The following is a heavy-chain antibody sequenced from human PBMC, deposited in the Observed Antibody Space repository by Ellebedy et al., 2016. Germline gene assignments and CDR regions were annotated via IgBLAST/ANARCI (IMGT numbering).Heavy chain of an antibody. CDR2: TSPGGAM. CDR3: ANLGGSGIYYKGY. Sequence: GGSLRLSCAASGFTVSSSWVSWVRQSPGKGLEWVSLTSPGGAMHYADYVKGRFTIPRDNSKNMLFLQMSGLEVEDTATYYCANLGGSGIYYKGYWGQGTLVTVSS. D-gene: IGHD3-10*01. CDR1: GFTVSSSW. V-gene: IGHV3-53*05. J-gene: IGHJ4*02.